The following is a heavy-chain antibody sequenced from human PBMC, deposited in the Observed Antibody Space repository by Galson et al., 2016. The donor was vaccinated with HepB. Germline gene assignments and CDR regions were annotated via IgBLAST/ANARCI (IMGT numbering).Heavy chain of an antibody. V-gene: IGHV4-4*02. CDR3: ATAPVGCSWNSCYLHY. J-gene: IGHJ4*02. CDR2: IHPDGRT. Sequence: ETLSLTCAVSGGSISNNYWCNWVRQPPGKGLEWIAEIHPDGRTYYNPSLKSRVTLSVDKSNNQFSLKLTSATAADTAVYYCATAPVGCSWNSCYLHYGGQGTLVTVSS. CDR1: GGSISNNYW. D-gene: IGHD1/OR15-1a*01.